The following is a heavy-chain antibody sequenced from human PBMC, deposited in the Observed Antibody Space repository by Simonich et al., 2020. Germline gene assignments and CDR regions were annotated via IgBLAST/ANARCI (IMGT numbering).Heavy chain of an antibody. CDR3: ARKGHSSTSCFDY. J-gene: IGHJ4*02. V-gene: IGHV3-21*01. CDR2: ISSSSSYI. Sequence: EVQLVESGGGLVNPGGSLRLSCAASGFTFSSYSMNWVRQAPGKGLGWVSAISSSSSYIYYADSVKGRFTISRDNAKNSLYLQMNSLRAEDTAVYYCARKGHSSTSCFDYWGQGTLVTVSS. D-gene: IGHD2-2*01. CDR1: GFTFSSYS.